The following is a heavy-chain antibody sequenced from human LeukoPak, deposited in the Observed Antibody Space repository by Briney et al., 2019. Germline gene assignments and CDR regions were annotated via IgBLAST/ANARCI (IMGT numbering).Heavy chain of an antibody. CDR1: GFTFSSYE. CDR2: LSSSGSTI. Sequence: GGSLRLSCAASGFTFSSYEMNWVRQAPGKGLEWVSYLSSSGSTIYYADSVEGRFTISRDNAKNSLYLQMNSLRAEDTAIYYCARVPYSGSYIDYWGQGTLVTVSS. CDR3: ARVPYSGSYIDY. D-gene: IGHD1-26*01. V-gene: IGHV3-48*03. J-gene: IGHJ4*02.